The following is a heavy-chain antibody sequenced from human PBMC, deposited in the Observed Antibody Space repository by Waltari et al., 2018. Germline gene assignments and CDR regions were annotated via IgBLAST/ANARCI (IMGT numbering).Heavy chain of an antibody. V-gene: IGHV1-2*06. D-gene: IGHD1-26*01. Sequence: QVQLVQSGAEVKKPGASVKVSCKASGYTFAGYYMHWVPQAPGQGLEWMGRCNPNSGGPNYAQEFQGRVTMTRDTSISTAYMELSRLRSDDTAVYYCARRRSRDDFDYWGQGTLVTVSS. J-gene: IGHJ4*02. CDR3: ARRRSRDDFDY. CDR1: GYTFAGYY. CDR2: CNPNSGGP.